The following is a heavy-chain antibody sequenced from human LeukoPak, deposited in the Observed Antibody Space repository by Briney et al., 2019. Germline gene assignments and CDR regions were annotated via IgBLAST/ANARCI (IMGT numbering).Heavy chain of an antibody. J-gene: IGHJ3*02. CDR1: GYSFTSYW. CDR2: IYPGDSDT. Sequence: GESLKISCKGSGYSFTSYWIGWVRQMPGKGLEWMGIIYPGDSDTRYSPSFQGQVTISADKSISTAYLQWSSLKASDTAMYYCASLSSSHYVGEGSDAFDIWGQGTMVTVSS. CDR3: ASLSSSHYVGEGSDAFDI. V-gene: IGHV5-51*01. D-gene: IGHD3-10*01.